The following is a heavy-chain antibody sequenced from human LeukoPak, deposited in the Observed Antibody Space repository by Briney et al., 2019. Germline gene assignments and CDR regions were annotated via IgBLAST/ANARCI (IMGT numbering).Heavy chain of an antibody. V-gene: IGHV1-69*05. D-gene: IGHD2-21*02. CDR3: ARTPCGGDCYPVLSDY. CDR2: IIPIFGTA. Sequence: SVKVSCKASGGTFSSYAISWVRQAPGQGLEWMGGIIPIFGTANYAQKFQGRVTITTDESTSTAYMELSSLRSEDTAVYYCARTPCGGDCYPVLSDYWGQGTLVTVSS. CDR1: GGTFSSYA. J-gene: IGHJ4*02.